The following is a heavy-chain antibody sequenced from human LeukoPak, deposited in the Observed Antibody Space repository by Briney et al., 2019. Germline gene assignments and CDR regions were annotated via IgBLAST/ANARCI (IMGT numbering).Heavy chain of an antibody. CDR1: GYTFTGYY. V-gene: IGHV1-18*04. D-gene: IGHD1-26*01. Sequence: SVKVSCKASGYTFTGYYMHWVRQAPGQGLGWMGWISAYNGNTNYAQKLQGRVTITTDTSTSTAYMELRSLRSDDTAVYYCARDMYSGSYYSYYYYYYMDVWGKGATVTVSS. CDR2: ISAYNGNT. J-gene: IGHJ6*03. CDR3: ARDMYSGSYYSYYYYYYMDV.